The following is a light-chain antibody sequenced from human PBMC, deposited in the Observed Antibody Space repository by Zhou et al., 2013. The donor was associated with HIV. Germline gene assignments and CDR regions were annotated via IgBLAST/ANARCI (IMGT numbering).Light chain of an antibody. J-gene: IGKJ3*01. CDR2: DAS. CDR1: QSVSRY. Sequence: EIVLTQSPATLSLSPGERATLSCRASQSVSRYLAWYQQKPGQAPRLLIYDASNRATGIPARFSGSGSGTDFTLTISRLEPEDFAVYYCQQYGSFFGPGTKVDIK. CDR3: QQYGSF. V-gene: IGKV3-11*01.